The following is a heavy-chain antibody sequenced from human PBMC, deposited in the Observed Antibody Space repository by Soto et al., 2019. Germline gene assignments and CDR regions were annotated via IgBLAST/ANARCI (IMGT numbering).Heavy chain of an antibody. D-gene: IGHD3-22*01. CDR1: GFTFSSYW. CDR3: AKGGPSDSSGYYDYYYYGMDV. CDR2: IKQDGSEK. Sequence: GGSLRLSCAASGFTFSSYWMSWVRQAPGKGLEWVANIKQDGSEKYYVDSVKGRFTISRDNAKNSLYLQMNSLRAEDTAVYYCAKGGPSDSSGYYDYYYYGMDVWGQGTTVTVSS. J-gene: IGHJ6*02. V-gene: IGHV3-7*03.